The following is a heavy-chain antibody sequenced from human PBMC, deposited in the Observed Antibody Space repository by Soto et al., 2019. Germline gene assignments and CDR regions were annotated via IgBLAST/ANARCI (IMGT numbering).Heavy chain of an antibody. CDR3: AKDHLSINFDWFYQTDY. J-gene: IGHJ4*02. V-gene: IGHV3-23*01. CDR1: GFTFSSYA. CDR2: ISGSGGST. D-gene: IGHD3-9*01. Sequence: GGSLRLSCAASGFTFSSYAMSWVRQAPGKGLEWVSAISGSGGSTYYADSVKGRFTISRDNSKNTLYLQMNSLRAEDTAVYYCAKDHLSINFDWFYQTDYWGQGTLVTVSS.